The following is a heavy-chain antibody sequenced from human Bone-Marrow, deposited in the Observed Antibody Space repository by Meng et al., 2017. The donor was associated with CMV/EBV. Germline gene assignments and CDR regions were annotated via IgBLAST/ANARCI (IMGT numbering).Heavy chain of an antibody. V-gene: IGHV1-2*02. D-gene: IGHD3-3*01. J-gene: IGHJ5*02. Sequence: ASVKVSCKASGYTFTGYYMHWVRQAPGQGLEWMGWINPNSGGTNYAQKFQGRVTMTRDTSISTAYMELSRLRSDDTAVYYCAREGALWTGDTIFGVVIQDNNWFAPWGQGTLVTVSS. CDR2: INPNSGGT. CDR3: AREGALWTGDTIFGVVIQDNNWFAP. CDR1: GYTFTGYY.